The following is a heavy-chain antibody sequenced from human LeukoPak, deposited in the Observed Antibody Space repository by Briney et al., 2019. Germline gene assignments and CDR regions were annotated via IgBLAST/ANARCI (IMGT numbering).Heavy chain of an antibody. J-gene: IGHJ6*03. D-gene: IGHD2-15*01. Sequence: GGSLRLSCAGSGFTFDEHAMHWVRQAPGKGLEWVPGISWNSGSIAYADSVKGRFTISRDNAKNLLFLQMSSLRAADTALYYCVKGHCSSSSCFPNYYYYMDVWGTGTTVTVSS. V-gene: IGHV3-9*01. CDR2: ISWNSGSI. CDR1: GFTFDEHA. CDR3: VKGHCSSSSCFPNYYYYMDV.